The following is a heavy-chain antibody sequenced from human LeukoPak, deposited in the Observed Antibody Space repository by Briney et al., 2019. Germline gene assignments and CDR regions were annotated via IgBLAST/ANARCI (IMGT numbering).Heavy chain of an antibody. Sequence: SETLSLTCTVSGGSISSSSYYWGWIRQPPGKGLEWIGSIYHSGSTYYSPSLKSRVTISVDTSKNQFSLKLSSVTAADTAVYYCARDTAMVNGWFDPWGQGTLVTVSS. J-gene: IGHJ5*02. V-gene: IGHV4-39*07. D-gene: IGHD5-18*01. CDR3: ARDTAMVNGWFDP. CDR2: IYHSGST. CDR1: GGSISSSSYY.